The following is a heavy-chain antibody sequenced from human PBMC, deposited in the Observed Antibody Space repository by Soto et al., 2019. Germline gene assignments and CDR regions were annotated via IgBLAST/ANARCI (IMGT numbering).Heavy chain of an antibody. J-gene: IGHJ4*02. CDR3: VKDDGGNPSTEPH. V-gene: IGHV3-23*01. CDR2: ISGSGDRT. D-gene: IGHD2-15*01. CDR1: GITIRNYP. Sequence: EVQLQESGGGLVQPGGSLRLSCAASGITIRNYPMSWVRQAPGKRLDWVSGISGSGDRTYYADSAKGRFTISKDFSKNSLSLQLDSLRVEDTAVYFCVKDDGGNPSTEPHWGQGTLVTVSS.